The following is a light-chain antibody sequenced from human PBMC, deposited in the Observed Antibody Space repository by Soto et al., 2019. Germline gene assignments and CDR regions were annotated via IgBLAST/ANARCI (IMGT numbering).Light chain of an antibody. Sequence: DIVMTQSPDSLAVSLGERATINCKSSQSVLYSSNNKNYLAWYQQKPGQPPKLLIYWASTREAGVPDRFSGSGSGRDFTLTISSLKAEGVAVYDWQQYFRPWTFGRGNKVDIK. CDR1: QSVLYSSNNKNY. CDR2: WAS. CDR3: QQYFRPWT. J-gene: IGKJ1*01. V-gene: IGKV4-1*01.